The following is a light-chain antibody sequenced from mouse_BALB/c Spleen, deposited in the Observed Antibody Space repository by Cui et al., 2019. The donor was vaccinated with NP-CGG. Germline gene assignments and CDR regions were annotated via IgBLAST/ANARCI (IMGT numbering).Light chain of an antibody. CDR1: TGAVTTSNY. CDR3: ALWYSNHWV. Sequence: QAVVTPESALTTSPGETVTLTCRSRTGAVTTSNYANWVQEKPDHLFTGLIGVINNRVPGVPARFSGSLIGDKAALTITGAQTEDEAIYFCALWYSNHWVFGGGTKLTVL. V-gene: IGLV1*01. CDR2: VIN. J-gene: IGLJ1*01.